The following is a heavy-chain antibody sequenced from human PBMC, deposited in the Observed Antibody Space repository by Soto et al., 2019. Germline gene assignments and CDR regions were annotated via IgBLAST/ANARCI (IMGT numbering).Heavy chain of an antibody. Sequence: GGSLRLSCAASGFTVSSKYMSWVRQAPGKGLEWVSLIYTGGTTYYADSVKGRFTISRDNSKNSLYLQMSSLTDEDTAVYFCARDPSRRSPPDYWGQGTLVTVSS. J-gene: IGHJ4*02. V-gene: IGHV3-53*01. CDR2: IYTGGTT. CDR1: GFTVSSKY. D-gene: IGHD6-6*01. CDR3: ARDPSRRSPPDY.